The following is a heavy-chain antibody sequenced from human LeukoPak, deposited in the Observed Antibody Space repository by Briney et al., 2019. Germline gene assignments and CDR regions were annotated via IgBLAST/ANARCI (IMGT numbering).Heavy chain of an antibody. CDR3: ARWNGDTASGSLDF. V-gene: IGHV3-23*01. J-gene: IGHJ4*02. D-gene: IGHD3-10*01. Sequence: GGPLRLSCAASGFTFRSYTMSWVRQTPGKGLEWVSTISGSGGSTYFADSVKGRFTISRDNSKNTLYLQMNSLRADDTAVYYCARWNGDTASGSLDFWGQGTLVTVSS. CDR1: GFTFRSYT. CDR2: ISGSGGST.